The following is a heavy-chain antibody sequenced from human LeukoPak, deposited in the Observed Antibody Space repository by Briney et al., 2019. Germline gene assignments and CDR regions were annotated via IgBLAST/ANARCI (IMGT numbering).Heavy chain of an antibody. V-gene: IGHV3-48*01. CDR3: ARDQAYSFDY. Sequence: PGGSLRLSCAASGFTFSSYSMNCVRQAPEKGLECVSYIGSSSSPIYYAASVKGRFTISRDNAKNSLYLQMDSLRAEATAVYSCARDQAYSFDYWGQGTLVTVSS. D-gene: IGHD4-11*01. J-gene: IGHJ4*02. CDR1: GFTFSSYS. CDR2: IGSSSSPI.